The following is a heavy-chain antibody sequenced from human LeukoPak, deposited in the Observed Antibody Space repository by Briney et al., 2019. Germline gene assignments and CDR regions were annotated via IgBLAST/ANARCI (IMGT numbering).Heavy chain of an antibody. J-gene: IGHJ5*02. Sequence: GGSLRLSCAASGFTFSSYAMSWVRQAPGKGLEWVSAISGSGGSTYYADSVKGRFTISRDNSKNTLYLQMNSPRAEDTAVYYCAKAWVVAASYNWFDPWGQGTLVTVSS. CDR3: AKAWVVAASYNWFDP. V-gene: IGHV3-23*01. CDR2: ISGSGGST. CDR1: GFTFSSYA. D-gene: IGHD2-15*01.